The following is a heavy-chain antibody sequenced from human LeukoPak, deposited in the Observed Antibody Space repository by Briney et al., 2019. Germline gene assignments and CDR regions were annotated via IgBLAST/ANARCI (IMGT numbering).Heavy chain of an antibody. V-gene: IGHV4-39*01. CDR1: GASLSRSTSD. Sequence: SETLSLTCTVSGASLSRSTSDWVWIRQPPGKGLEWIGSIYYDGSTYYNPSLKSRVTISVDTSKNQFFLNLSSVTAADTAIYYCATLSGARDYWGQGTLVTVSS. D-gene: IGHD1-26*01. CDR2: IYYDGST. J-gene: IGHJ4*02. CDR3: ATLSGARDY.